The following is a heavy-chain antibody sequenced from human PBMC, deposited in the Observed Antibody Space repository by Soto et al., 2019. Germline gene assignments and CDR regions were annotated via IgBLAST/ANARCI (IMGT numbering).Heavy chain of an antibody. CDR1: GGSISSSSYY. CDR3: ARRGVRGVNYGMDV. D-gene: IGHD3-10*01. Sequence: SETLSLTCTVSGGSISSSSYYWGWIRQPPGKGLEWIGCIYYSGSTYYNPSLKSRVTISVDTSKNQFSLKLSSVTAADTAVYYCARRGVRGVNYGMDVWGQGTTVTVSS. V-gene: IGHV4-39*01. CDR2: IYYSGST. J-gene: IGHJ6*02.